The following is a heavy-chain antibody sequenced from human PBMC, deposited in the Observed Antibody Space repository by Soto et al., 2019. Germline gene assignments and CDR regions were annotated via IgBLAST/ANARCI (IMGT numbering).Heavy chain of an antibody. CDR1: GVSVSSNY. D-gene: IGHD1-26*01. CDR2: LFSGGST. Sequence: GGSLRLSCEVSGVSVSSNYISWVRQAPGKGLEWVSVLFSGGSTYYADSVQGRFTISRDTSKSTVYLQMHSLTAEDTAVYYCTRDQSIVGATGGAYFYYGMDVWGQGTTVTVSS. J-gene: IGHJ6*02. V-gene: IGHV3-53*01. CDR3: TRDQSIVGATGGAYFYYGMDV.